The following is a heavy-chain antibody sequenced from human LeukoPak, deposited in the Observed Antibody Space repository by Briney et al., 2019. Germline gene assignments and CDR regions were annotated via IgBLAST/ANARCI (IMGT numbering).Heavy chain of an antibody. J-gene: IGHJ4*02. CDR1: GGSFSGYY. Sequence: SETLSLTCAVYGGSFSGYYWSWIRQPPGKGLEWIGEIDHSGSTNYNPSLKSRVTISVDTSKNQFSLKLSSVTAADTAVYYCARGWGSSRWYPYWGQGTLVTVSS. CDR3: ARGWGSSRWYPY. CDR2: IDHSGST. D-gene: IGHD6-13*01. V-gene: IGHV4-34*01.